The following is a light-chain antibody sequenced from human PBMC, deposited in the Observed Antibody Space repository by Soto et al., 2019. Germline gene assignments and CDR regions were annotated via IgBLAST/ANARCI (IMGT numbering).Light chain of an antibody. CDR3: HQRSVWPIT. CDR2: DAS. V-gene: IGKV3-11*01. CDR1: QSDNNY. J-gene: IGKJ5*01. Sequence: EIVLTQSPASVSLSPGARATLSCSPSQSDNNYVAWYQQQPPQTPTLLLYDASTRATGIPARCSGRGSGTDFSPTVSSLEPEDFVLSFCHQRSVWPITFGQGTRLEIK.